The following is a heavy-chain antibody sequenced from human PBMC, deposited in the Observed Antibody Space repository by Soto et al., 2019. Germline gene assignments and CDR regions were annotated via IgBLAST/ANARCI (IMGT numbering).Heavy chain of an antibody. Sequence: SETLSLTCTVSGGSISSSSYYWGRIRQPPGKGLEWIGSIYYSGSTYYNPSLKSRVTISVDTSKNQFSLKLSSVTAADTAVYYCASPRIAAAGTYYYYYMDVWGKGTTVTVSS. CDR1: GGSISSSSYY. CDR2: IYYSGST. V-gene: IGHV4-39*01. J-gene: IGHJ6*03. CDR3: ASPRIAAAGTYYYYYMDV. D-gene: IGHD6-13*01.